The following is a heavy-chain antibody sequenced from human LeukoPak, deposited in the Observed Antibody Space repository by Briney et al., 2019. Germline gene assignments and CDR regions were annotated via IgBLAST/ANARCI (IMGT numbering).Heavy chain of an antibody. J-gene: IGHJ2*01. CDR3: VRSNSGYDFYWYFDL. CDR1: GDPINSGSYY. Sequence: SETLSLTCTVSGDPINSGSYYWSWIRQPAGKGLERIGRIYSSGNTKYNPSLKGRVTVSADTSKNQFSLKLNSVTAADTAMYYCVRSNSGYDFYWYFDLWGRGTLVTVSS. V-gene: IGHV4-61*02. CDR2: IYSSGNT. D-gene: IGHD5-12*01.